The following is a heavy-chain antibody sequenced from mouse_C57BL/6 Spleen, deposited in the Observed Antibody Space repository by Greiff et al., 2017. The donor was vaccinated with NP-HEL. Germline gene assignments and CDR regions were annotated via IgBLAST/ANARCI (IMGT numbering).Heavy chain of an antibody. J-gene: IGHJ1*03. CDR2: IRSKSSNYAT. Sequence: EVQLQESGGGLVQPKGSLKLSCAASGFTFNTYAMHWVRQAPGKGLEWVARIRSKSSNYATYYADSVKDRFTISRDDSQSMLYLQMNNLKTEDTAMYYCVRDGTTVLNWYFDVWGTGTTVTVSS. CDR1: GFTFNTYA. D-gene: IGHD1-1*01. V-gene: IGHV10-3*01. CDR3: VRDGTTVLNWYFDV.